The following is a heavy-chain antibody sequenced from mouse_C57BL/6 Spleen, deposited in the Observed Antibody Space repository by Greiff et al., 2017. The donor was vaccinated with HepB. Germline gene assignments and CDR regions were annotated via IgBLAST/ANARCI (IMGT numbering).Heavy chain of an antibody. CDR2: IYPGSGNT. V-gene: IGHV1-66*01. CDR1: GYSFTSYY. Sequence: VQLKQSGPELVKPGASVKISCKASGYSFTSYYIHWVKQRPGQGLEWIGWIYPGSGNTKYNEKFKGKATLTADTSSSTAYMQLSSLTSEDSAVYYCAGYDGYYGLYAMDYWGQGTSVTVSS. D-gene: IGHD2-3*01. J-gene: IGHJ4*01. CDR3: AGYDGYYGLYAMDY.